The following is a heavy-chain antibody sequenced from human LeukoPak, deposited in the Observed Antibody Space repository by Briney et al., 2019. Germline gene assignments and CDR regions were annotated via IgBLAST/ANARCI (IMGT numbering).Heavy chain of an antibody. D-gene: IGHD6-13*01. Sequence: GASVKVSCKASGYTVTGYYMHWVRQAPGQRLEWMGWINAGNGNTKYSQKFQGRVTITGDTSASTAYMELSSLRSEDTAVYYCARVTGIAAAGRFDPWGQGTLVTVSS. CDR1: GYTVTGYY. J-gene: IGHJ5*02. CDR2: INAGNGNT. CDR3: ARVTGIAAAGRFDP. V-gene: IGHV1-3*01.